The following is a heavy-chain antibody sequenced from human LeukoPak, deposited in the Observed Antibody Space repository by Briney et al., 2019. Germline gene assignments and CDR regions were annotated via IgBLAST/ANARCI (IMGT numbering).Heavy chain of an antibody. CDR3: ARVRNWHLDS. Sequence: GGSLRLSCAASGFTFSDHYFDWVRQAPGKGLEWFGRITNKVSGDRTDYAASVKDRFIFSRDDSKNLVYLQMNSLRPDDTAVYYCARVRNWHLDSWGQGALVTVSS. D-gene: IGHD1-1*01. J-gene: IGHJ4*02. CDR2: ITNKVSGDRT. CDR1: GFTFSDHY. V-gene: IGHV3-72*01.